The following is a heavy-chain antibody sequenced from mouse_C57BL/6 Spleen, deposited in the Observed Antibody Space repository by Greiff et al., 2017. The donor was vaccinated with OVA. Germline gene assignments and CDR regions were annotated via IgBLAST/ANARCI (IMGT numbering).Heavy chain of an antibody. CDR3: ARENFYGSSYRYFDV. V-gene: IGHV1-63*01. J-gene: IGHJ1*03. D-gene: IGHD1-1*01. CDR2: IYPGGGYT. CDR1: GYTFTNYW. Sequence: VMLVESGAELVRPGTSVKMSCKASGYTFTNYWIGWAKQRPGHGLEWIGDIYPGGGYTNYNEKFKGKATLTADKSSSTAYMQFSSLTSEDSAIYYCARENFYGSSYRYFDVWGTGTTVTVSS.